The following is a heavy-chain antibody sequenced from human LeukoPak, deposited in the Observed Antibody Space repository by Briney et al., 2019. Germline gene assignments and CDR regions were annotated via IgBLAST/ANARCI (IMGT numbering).Heavy chain of an antibody. J-gene: IGHJ4*02. CDR3: SRNVHRWGSSCALDY. V-gene: IGHV4-59*01. CDR2: IYYSGST. Sequence: AETLTLSCTASGCTISNYDRSWIRQPPGKGLEWIGYIYYSGSTNYNPSLKSRITISSDTSKKNFSFNQSSVTAADTAVYYCSRNVHRWGSSCALDYWGQGTTVTVSS. CDR1: GCTISNYD. D-gene: IGHD2-15*01.